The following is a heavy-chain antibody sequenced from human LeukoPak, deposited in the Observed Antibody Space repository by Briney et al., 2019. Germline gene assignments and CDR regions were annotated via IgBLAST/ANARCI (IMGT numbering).Heavy chain of an antibody. CDR2: IYSGGST. D-gene: IGHD1/OR15-1a*01. V-gene: IGHV3-53*01. CDR3: ASDRNKHPYAFDI. CDR1: GFTFSSYA. J-gene: IGHJ3*02. Sequence: GGSLRLSCAASGFTFSSYAMSWVRQAPGKGLEWVSVIYSGGSTYYADSVKGRFTISRDNSKNTLYLQMNSLRAEDTAVYYCASDRNKHPYAFDIWGQGTMVTVSS.